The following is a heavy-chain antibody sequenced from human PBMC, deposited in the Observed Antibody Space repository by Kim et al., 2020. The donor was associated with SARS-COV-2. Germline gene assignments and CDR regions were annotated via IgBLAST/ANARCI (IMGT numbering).Heavy chain of an antibody. CDR3: ARDKGWGIYDILTGFGRYFDL. CDR1: GYTFTSYG. J-gene: IGHJ2*01. Sequence: ASVKVSCKASGYTFTSYGISWVRQAPGQGLEWMGWISAYNGNTNYAQKLQGRVTMTTDTSTSTAYMELRSLRSDDTAVYYCARDKGWGIYDILTGFGRYFDLWGRGTLVTVSS. V-gene: IGHV1-18*04. D-gene: IGHD3-9*01. CDR2: ISAYNGNT.